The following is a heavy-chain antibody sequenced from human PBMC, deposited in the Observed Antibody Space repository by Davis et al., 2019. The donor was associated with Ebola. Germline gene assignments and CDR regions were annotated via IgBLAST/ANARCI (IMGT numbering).Heavy chain of an antibody. J-gene: IGHJ6*02. CDR2: IYYSGST. CDR3: ARVAAADFYYYGMDV. CDR1: GGSFSSYY. Sequence: MPSETLSLTCAVYGGSFSSYYWSWIRQPPGKGLEWIGYIYYSGSTNYNPSLKSRVTISVDTSKNQFSLKLSSVTAADTAVYYCARVAAADFYYYGMDVWGQGTTVTVSS. V-gene: IGHV4-59*01. D-gene: IGHD6-13*01.